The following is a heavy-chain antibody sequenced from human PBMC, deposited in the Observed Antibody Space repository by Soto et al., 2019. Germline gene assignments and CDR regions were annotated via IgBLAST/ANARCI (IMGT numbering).Heavy chain of an antibody. CDR1: GYSFTSYC. CDR2: IYPGDSDT. V-gene: IGHV5-51*01. Sequence: PGESLKISCKGSGYSFTSYCIGWVRQMPGKGLEWMGIIYPGDSDTRYSPSFQGQVTISADKSISTAYLQWSSLKASDTAMYYCARTKYYDFWSGYFYGMDVWGQGTTVTVSS. CDR3: ARTKYYDFWSGYFYGMDV. D-gene: IGHD3-3*01. J-gene: IGHJ6*02.